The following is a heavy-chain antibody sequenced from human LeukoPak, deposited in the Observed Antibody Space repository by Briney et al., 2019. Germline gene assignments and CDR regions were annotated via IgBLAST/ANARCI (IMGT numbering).Heavy chain of an antibody. CDR1: GFTFSSYA. J-gene: IGHJ4*02. V-gene: IGHV3-23*01. D-gene: IGHD3-22*01. CDR3: AKERGDYYDSSGSITPFDY. Sequence: GGSLRLSCAASGFTFSSYAMSWVRQAPGKGLEWASAISGSGGSTYYADSVKGRFTISRDNSKNTLYLQMNSLRAEDTAVYYCAKERGDYYDSSGSITPFDYWGQGTLVTVSS. CDR2: ISGSGGST.